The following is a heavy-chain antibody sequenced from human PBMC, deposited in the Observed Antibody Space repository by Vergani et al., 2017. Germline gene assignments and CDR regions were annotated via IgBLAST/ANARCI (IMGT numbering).Heavy chain of an antibody. CDR3: AGASAIVVVVAATFDAFDI. J-gene: IGHJ3*02. CDR2: IYPGDSDT. D-gene: IGHD2-15*01. CDR1: GYSFTSYW. Sequence: EVQLVQSGAEVKKPGESLKISCKGSGYSFTSYWIGWVRQMPGKGLEWMGIIYPGDSDTRYSPSFQGQVTISADKSISTAYLQWSSLKASDTAMYYCAGASAIVVVVAATFDAFDIWGQGTMVTVSS. V-gene: IGHV5-51*01.